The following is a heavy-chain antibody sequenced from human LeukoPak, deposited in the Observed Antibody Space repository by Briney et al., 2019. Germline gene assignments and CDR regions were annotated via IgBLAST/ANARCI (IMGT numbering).Heavy chain of an antibody. CDR2: INPDSGDT. D-gene: IGHD3-10*01. CDR3: AGVADGSESYPGD. Sequence: ASVKVSCKASGYIFTGYYLHWVRQAPGQGLEWMGWINPDSGDTNYAQKFQGRVTMTRDTSISTAYMELSRLRSDDTAVYYCAGVADGSESYPGDWGQGTLVTVSS. J-gene: IGHJ4*02. V-gene: IGHV1-2*02. CDR1: GYIFTGYY.